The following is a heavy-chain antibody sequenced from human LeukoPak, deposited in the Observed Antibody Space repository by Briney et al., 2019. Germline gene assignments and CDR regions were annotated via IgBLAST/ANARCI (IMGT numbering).Heavy chain of an antibody. CDR3: ARGAAYGYDRFDY. CDR2: INEDGSDK. J-gene: IGHJ4*02. V-gene: IGHV3-7*01. D-gene: IGHD4-17*01. Sequence: SGGSLRLSCAASGFMFTDSWMAWVRQAPGKGLEWLANINEDGSDKNYVVALKGRFTISRDNAEKSLYLQMNSLRAEDTAIYYCARGAAYGYDRFDYWGQGTQVTVSS. CDR1: GFMFTDSW.